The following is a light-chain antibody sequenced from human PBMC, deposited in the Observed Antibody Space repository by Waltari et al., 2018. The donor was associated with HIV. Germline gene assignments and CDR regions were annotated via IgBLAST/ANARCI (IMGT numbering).Light chain of an antibody. CDR2: EVT. J-gene: IGLJ2*01. Sequence: QSALTQPASVSGSPGQSIPISCTGTISDLGSSNLVSWYQQYPGRAPKLIIYEVTKRPSGVSDRFSGSKSGNRASLTVAGLKVEDEADYYCCSYAGGRVFVLFGGGTRLTV. CDR3: CSYAGGRVFVL. CDR1: ISDLGSSNL. V-gene: IGLV2-23*02.